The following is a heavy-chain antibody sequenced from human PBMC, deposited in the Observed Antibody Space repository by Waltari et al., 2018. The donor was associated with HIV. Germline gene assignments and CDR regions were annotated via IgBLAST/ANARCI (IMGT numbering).Heavy chain of an antibody. CDR1: GYTFTSYY. V-gene: IGHV1-46*01. J-gene: IGHJ6*02. D-gene: IGHD6-19*01. CDR3: AREGGAVAGTISYGMDV. CDR2: INPSGGSR. Sequence: QVQLVQSGAEVKKPGASVKVSCKASGYTFTSYYMHWVRQAPGQGLEWMGIINPSGGSRSYAQKFQGRVTMTRDTSTSTVYMELSSLRSEDTAVYYCAREGGAVAGTISYGMDVWGQGTTVTVSS.